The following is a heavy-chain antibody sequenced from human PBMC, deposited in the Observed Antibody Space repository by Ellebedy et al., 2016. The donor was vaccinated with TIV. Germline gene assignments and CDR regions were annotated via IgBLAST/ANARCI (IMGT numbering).Heavy chain of an antibody. CDR1: GFTFSNAW. D-gene: IGHD2-2*01. CDR3: TTGGRRYCTSASCYDVGDF. Sequence: GESLKISCAASGFTFSNAWMSWVRQAPGKGLEWVGRIKNKADGGTTDSVAPVKGRFTISRDDSKKMLYLQMNGLKTEDTAVYYCTTGGRRYCTSASCYDVGDFWGQGTLVTVSS. J-gene: IGHJ4*02. V-gene: IGHV3-15*01. CDR2: IKNKADGGTT.